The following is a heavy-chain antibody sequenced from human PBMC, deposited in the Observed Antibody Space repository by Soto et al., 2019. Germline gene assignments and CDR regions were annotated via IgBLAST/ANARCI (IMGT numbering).Heavy chain of an antibody. D-gene: IGHD2-2*01. CDR2: ISAYNGNT. V-gene: IGHV1-18*01. J-gene: IGHJ6*02. CDR3: AIVQIVVVPAAMTYGMDV. Sequence: ASVKVSCKASGYTFTSYGISWVRQAPGQGLEWMGWISAYNGNTNYAQKLQGRVTMTTDTSTSTAYMELRSLRSDDTAVYYCAIVQIVVVPAAMTYGMDVWGQGTTVTASS. CDR1: GYTFTSYG.